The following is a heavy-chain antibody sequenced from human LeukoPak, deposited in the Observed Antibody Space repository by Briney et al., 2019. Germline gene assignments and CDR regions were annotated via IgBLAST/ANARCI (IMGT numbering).Heavy chain of an antibody. Sequence: ASVKVSCKASGYTFTSYAMHWMRQAPGQRLEWMRWINAGNGNTKYSQKFQGRVTITRDTSASTAYMELSSLRSEDTAVYYCARGSEVLLWFGEPGAFDIWGQGTMVTVSS. CDR1: GYTFTSYA. CDR3: ARGSEVLLWFGEPGAFDI. J-gene: IGHJ3*02. D-gene: IGHD3-10*01. CDR2: INAGNGNT. V-gene: IGHV1-3*01.